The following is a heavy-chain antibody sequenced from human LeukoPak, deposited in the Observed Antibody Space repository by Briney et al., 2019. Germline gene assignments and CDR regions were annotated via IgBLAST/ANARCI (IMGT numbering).Heavy chain of an antibody. J-gene: IGHJ4*02. CDR1: GYTFTGYY. CDR3: ARDRATVTTTYDY. Sequence: EASVKVSCKASGYTFTGYYMHWVRQAPGQGLEWMGWINPNSGGTNYAQKFQGRVTMTRDTSISTAYMELSRLRSDDTAVYYCARDRATVTTTYDYWGQGTLVTVSS. CDR2: INPNSGGT. V-gene: IGHV1-2*02. D-gene: IGHD4-17*01.